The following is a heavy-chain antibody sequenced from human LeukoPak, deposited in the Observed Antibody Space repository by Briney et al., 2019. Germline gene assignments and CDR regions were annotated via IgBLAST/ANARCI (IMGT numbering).Heavy chain of an antibody. CDR2: ISYGGNNE. V-gene: IGHV3-30-3*01. CDR3: TRESIAARPSGVYYYYGMDV. Sequence: GGSLRLSCAASGFTFDNYAMHWVRQAPAKGLEWVAVISYGGNNEFYANSVKGRFTISRDNSKNTVYLQMNSLRAEDTAVYYCTRESIAARPSGVYYYYGMDVWGQGTTVTVSS. D-gene: IGHD6-6*01. J-gene: IGHJ6*02. CDR1: GFTFDNYA.